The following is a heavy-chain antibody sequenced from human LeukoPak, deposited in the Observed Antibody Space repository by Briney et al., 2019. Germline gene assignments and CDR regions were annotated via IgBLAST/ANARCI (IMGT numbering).Heavy chain of an antibody. J-gene: IGHJ6*02. CDR1: GGSISSYY. V-gene: IGHV4-59*12. CDR3: ARDIVVVPAVASDYYYYYGMDV. D-gene: IGHD2-2*01. Sequence: SETLSLTCTVSGGSISSYYWSWIRQPPGKGLEWIGYIYYSGSTNYNPSLKSRVTISVDRSKNQFSLKLSSVTAADTAVYYCARDIVVVPAVASDYYYYYGMDVWGQGTTVTVSS. CDR2: IYYSGST.